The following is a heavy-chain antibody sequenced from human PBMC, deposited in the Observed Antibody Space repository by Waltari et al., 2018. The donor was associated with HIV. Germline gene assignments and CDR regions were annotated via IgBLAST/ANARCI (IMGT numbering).Heavy chain of an antibody. CDR1: GSPFVAYV. Sequence: EVQLVESGGGVVQPGRSLRLSCAASGSPFVAYVIHWVRQAPVKGLEWVSGISWNSGSIGYADSVKGRFSISRDNAKNSLYLQMNSLRAEDTALYYCAKDIFPTTVTTSPFDYWGQGTLVTVSS. J-gene: IGHJ4*02. CDR3: AKDIFPTTVTTSPFDY. CDR2: ISWNSGSI. V-gene: IGHV3-9*01. D-gene: IGHD4-17*01.